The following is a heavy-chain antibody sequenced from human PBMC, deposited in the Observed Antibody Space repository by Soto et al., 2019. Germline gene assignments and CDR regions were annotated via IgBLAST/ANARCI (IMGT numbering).Heavy chain of an antibody. CDR2: IYPGDSDT. D-gene: IGHD3-3*01. CDR3: ARGGGYDFWSGYYNYYYDMDV. J-gene: IGHJ6*02. V-gene: IGHV5-51*01. CDR1: GYSFTSYW. Sequence: GESLKISCKGSGYSFTSYWIGWVRQMPGKGLGWMGIIYPGDSDTRYSPSFQGQVTISADKSISTAYLQWSSLKASDTAMYYCARGGGYDFWSGYYNYYYDMDVWGQGTTVTVSS.